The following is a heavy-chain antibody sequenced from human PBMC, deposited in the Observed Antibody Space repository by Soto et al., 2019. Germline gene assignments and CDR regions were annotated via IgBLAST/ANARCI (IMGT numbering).Heavy chain of an antibody. V-gene: IGHV3-7*01. CDR1: GFMFSAYW. CDR2: IRGGASDK. CDR3: VREDWQRCYY. D-gene: IGHD2-21*01. J-gene: IGHJ4*02. Sequence: EVQLVESGGRLVQPGGSLRLSCAASGFMFSAYWMSWVRQNPGKGLEWVATIRGGASDKFYVDSVKGRFTISRDDSKNTLYLQMDSLRDEDTAVYYCVREDWQRCYYWGKRTMVTVSS.